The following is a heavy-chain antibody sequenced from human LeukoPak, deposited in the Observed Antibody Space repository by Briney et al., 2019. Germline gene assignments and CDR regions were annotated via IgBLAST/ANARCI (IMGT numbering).Heavy chain of an antibody. Sequence: GGSLRLSCAVSGFTFSSYSMNWVRQAPGKGLEWVSSISSSSSYIYYVDSVKGRFTISRDNAKNSLYLQMNSLRAEDTAVYYCARANDNYYYYYMDVWGKGTTVTISS. CDR1: GFTFSSYS. J-gene: IGHJ6*03. D-gene: IGHD3-9*01. CDR3: ARANDNYYYYYMDV. V-gene: IGHV3-21*01. CDR2: ISSSSSYI.